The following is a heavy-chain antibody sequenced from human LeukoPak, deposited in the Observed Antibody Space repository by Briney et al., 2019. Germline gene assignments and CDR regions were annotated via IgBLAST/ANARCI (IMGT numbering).Heavy chain of an antibody. CDR3: ARHRFYSNGWSPFDY. D-gene: IGHD6-19*01. V-gene: IGHV5-51*01. Sequence: GVSLKISRKVSGYIFTTYWIGWVRQMPGKGLEWMGIIYPDDSETRYSPSFQGQVTISADKSLSTAFLQWSSLKASDTAMYYCARHRFYSNGWSPFDYWGQGTLVTVSP. CDR1: GYIFTTYW. CDR2: IYPDDSET. J-gene: IGHJ4*02.